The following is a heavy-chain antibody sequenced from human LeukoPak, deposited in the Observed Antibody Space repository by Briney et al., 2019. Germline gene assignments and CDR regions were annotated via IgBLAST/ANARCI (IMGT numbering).Heavy chain of an antibody. CDR1: GYTFTGYY. CDR3: ARDHHYYDSSGYYPKGFDY. Sequence: GASVKVSCKASGYTFTGYYMHWVRQAPGQGLEWMGWINPNSGGTNYAQKFQGRVTMTRDTSISTAYMELSRLRSDDTAVYYCARDHHYYDSSGYYPKGFDYWGQGTLVTVSS. D-gene: IGHD3-22*01. CDR2: INPNSGGT. V-gene: IGHV1-2*02. J-gene: IGHJ4*02.